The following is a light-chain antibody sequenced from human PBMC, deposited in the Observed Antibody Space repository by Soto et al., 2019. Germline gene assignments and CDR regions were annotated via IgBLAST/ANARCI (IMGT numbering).Light chain of an antibody. CDR2: GAS. CDR1: QSVSSS. V-gene: IGKV3-20*01. CDR3: QQYGSSPRT. Sequence: EIVLTQSPGTLSLSPGERATLSCRASQSVSSSLAWYQQKTGQAPRLLISGASSRATGIPDRFSGSGSETDCTLTISRLEPEDFAVYYCQQYGSSPRTLGQGTKVDIK. J-gene: IGKJ1*01.